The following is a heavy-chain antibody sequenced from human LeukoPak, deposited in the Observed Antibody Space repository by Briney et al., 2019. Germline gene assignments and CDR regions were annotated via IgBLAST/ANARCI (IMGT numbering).Heavy chain of an antibody. CDR2: IYHSGST. Sequence: SETLSLTCTVSGYSISSGYYWGWIRRPPGKGLEWIGSIYHSGSTYYNPSLKSRVTISVDTSKNQFSLKLSSVTAADTAVYYCASSRYSNRVDYWGQGTLVTVSS. D-gene: IGHD3-9*01. CDR1: GYSISSGYY. J-gene: IGHJ4*02. CDR3: ASSRYSNRVDY. V-gene: IGHV4-38-2*02.